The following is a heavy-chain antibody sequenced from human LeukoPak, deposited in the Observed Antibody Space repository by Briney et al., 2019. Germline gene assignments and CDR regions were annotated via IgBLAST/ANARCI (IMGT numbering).Heavy chain of an antibody. CDR2: ISYDGSDK. J-gene: IGHJ4*02. CDR3: AKDRIHSSSWTGDFDY. V-gene: IGHV3-30*18. D-gene: IGHD6-13*01. CDR1: GFTFSSYG. Sequence: GGSLRLSCAASGFTFSSYGLLWVRQAPGKGLEWVAVISYDGSDKYYADSVKGRFTISRDNSKNTLYLQMNSLRAEDTAVYYCAKDRIHSSSWTGDFDYWGQGTLVTVSS.